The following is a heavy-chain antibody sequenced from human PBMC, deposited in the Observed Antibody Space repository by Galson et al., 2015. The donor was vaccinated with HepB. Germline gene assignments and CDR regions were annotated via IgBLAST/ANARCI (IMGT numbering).Heavy chain of an antibody. D-gene: IGHD2-15*01. J-gene: IGHJ4*02. V-gene: IGHV1-18*01. CDR1: GYTFTSYG. Sequence: SVKVSCKASGYTFTSYGISWVRQAPGQGLEWMGWISAYNGNTNYAQKLQGRVTMTRDTSTSTVYMELSSLRSEDTAVYYCARSHLGYCSGGSCYLAYWGQGTLVTVSS. CDR3: ARSHLGYCSGGSCYLAY. CDR2: ISAYNGNT.